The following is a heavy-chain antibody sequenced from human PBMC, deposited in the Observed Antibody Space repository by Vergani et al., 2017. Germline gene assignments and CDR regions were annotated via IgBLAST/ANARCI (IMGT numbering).Heavy chain of an antibody. Sequence: QVQLVESGGGVVQPGGSLRFSCAASGFTFSSYGMHWVRQAPGKGLEWVAFIRYDGSNKYYADSVKGRFTISRDNSKNTLYLQMNSLRAEDTAVYYCAKDPDTAMVLYMDVWGKGTTVTVSS. V-gene: IGHV3-30*02. D-gene: IGHD5-18*01. J-gene: IGHJ6*03. CDR1: GFTFSSYG. CDR2: IRYDGSNK. CDR3: AKDPDTAMVLYMDV.